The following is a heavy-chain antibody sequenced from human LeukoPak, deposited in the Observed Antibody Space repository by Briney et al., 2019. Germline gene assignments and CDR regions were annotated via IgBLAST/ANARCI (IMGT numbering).Heavy chain of an antibody. CDR3: ARDGPRLRYFDWSLDY. D-gene: IGHD3-9*01. CDR1: GFTFSSYE. V-gene: IGHV3-48*03. Sequence: GGSLRLSCAASGFTFSSYEMNWVRQAPGKGLEWVSFISSSGSTIYYADSVKGRFTISRDNAKNSLYLQMNSLRAEDTAVYYCARDGPRLRYFDWSLDYWGQGTLVTVSS. J-gene: IGHJ4*02. CDR2: ISSSGSTI.